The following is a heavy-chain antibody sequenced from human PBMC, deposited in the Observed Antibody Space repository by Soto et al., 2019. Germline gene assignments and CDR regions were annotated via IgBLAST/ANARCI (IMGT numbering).Heavy chain of an antibody. CDR3: AKDIGAYSSGHGAFDI. CDR1: GFTFSSYG. J-gene: IGHJ3*02. D-gene: IGHD6-25*01. CDR2: ISYDGSNK. Sequence: QVQLVESGGGVVQPGRSLRLSCAASGFTFSSYGMHWVRQAPGKGLEWVAVISYDGSNKYYADSVKGRFTISRDNSKNTLYLQMNSLRAEDTAVYYCAKDIGAYSSGHGAFDIRGQGTMVTVSS. V-gene: IGHV3-30*18.